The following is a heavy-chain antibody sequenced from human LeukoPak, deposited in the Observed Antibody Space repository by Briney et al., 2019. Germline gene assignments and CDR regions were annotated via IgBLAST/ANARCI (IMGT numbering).Heavy chain of an antibody. Sequence: PGGSLRLFCAVSGFTFRSYSMNWVRQAPGKGLEWVSSINSRGNDKYYAESVKGRFTISRDNAKNSLYLQMNNLRVEDTAVYYCAREGSIVPHQDLDCWGQGSLVTVSS. J-gene: IGHJ4*02. V-gene: IGHV3-21*01. CDR2: INSRGNDK. D-gene: IGHD2-21*01. CDR1: GFTFRSYS. CDR3: AREGSIVPHQDLDC.